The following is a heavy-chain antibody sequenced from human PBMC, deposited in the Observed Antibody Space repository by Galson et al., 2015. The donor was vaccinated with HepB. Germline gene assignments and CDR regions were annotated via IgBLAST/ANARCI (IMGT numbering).Heavy chain of an antibody. CDR1: GFTFSSYG. Sequence: SLRLSCAASGFTFSSYGMHWVRQTPGKGLEWVAAIWFDGSKKFYVDSVKGRFTISRDNFESKLYLEMNYLRADDTAVYYCARDGGAPTDWSPLKYFFDYWGQGTLVTVSS. V-gene: IGHV3-33*01. D-gene: IGHD3-16*01. CDR2: IWFDGSKK. J-gene: IGHJ4*02. CDR3: ARDGGAPTDWSPLKYFFDY.